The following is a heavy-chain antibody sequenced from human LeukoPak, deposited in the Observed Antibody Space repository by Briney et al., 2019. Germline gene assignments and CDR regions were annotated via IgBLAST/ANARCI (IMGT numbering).Heavy chain of an antibody. CDR2: IYYSGST. J-gene: IGHJ3*02. Sequence: SETLSLTCTVSGGSISSSSYYWGWIRQPPGKGLEWIGSIYYSGSTYYNPSLKSRVTISVDTSKNQFSLKLSSVTAADTAVYYCARDRRVRFLEWLPPDSDAFDIWGQGTMVTVSS. CDR1: GGSISSSSYY. CDR3: ARDRRVRFLEWLPPDSDAFDI. V-gene: IGHV4-39*07. D-gene: IGHD3-3*01.